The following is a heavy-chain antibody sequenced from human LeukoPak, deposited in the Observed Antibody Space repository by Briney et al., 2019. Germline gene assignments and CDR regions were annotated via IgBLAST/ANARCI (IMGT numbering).Heavy chain of an antibody. CDR2: IYSGSTT. Sequence: PGGSLRLSCAASGFTVSSNYMNWVRQAPGKGLEWVSLIYSGSTTKYADSVKGRFTIPRDNAKNSLYLQMNSLRVEDTAVYYCTRALDYWGQGTLVTASS. CDR1: GFTVSSNY. V-gene: IGHV3-53*03. CDR3: TRALDY. J-gene: IGHJ4*02.